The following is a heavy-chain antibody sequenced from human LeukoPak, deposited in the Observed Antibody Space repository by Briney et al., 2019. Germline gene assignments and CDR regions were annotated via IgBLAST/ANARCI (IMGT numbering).Heavy chain of an antibody. Sequence: GGSLILSCAASGFTVSSNYMSWVRQAPGKGLEWVSVIYSGGSTYYADSVKGRFTISRDNSKKTLYLQMNSLRAEDTAVYYCAKGRDYFDYWGQGTLVTVSS. CDR2: IYSGGST. V-gene: IGHV3-53*01. CDR1: GFTVSSNY. CDR3: AKGRDYFDY. J-gene: IGHJ4*02.